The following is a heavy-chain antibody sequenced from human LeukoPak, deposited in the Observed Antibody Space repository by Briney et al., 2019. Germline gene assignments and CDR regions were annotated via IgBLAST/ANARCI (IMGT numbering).Heavy chain of an antibody. Sequence: KTSETLSLTCAVYGGSFSGYYWSWIRQPPGKGLEWIGEINHSGSTNYNPSLKSRVTISVDTSKNRFSLKLSSVTAADTAMYYCARGQGYDILTGYYGYYFDYWGQGTLVTVSS. D-gene: IGHD3-9*01. CDR3: ARGQGYDILTGYYGYYFDY. CDR2: INHSGST. V-gene: IGHV4-34*01. J-gene: IGHJ4*02. CDR1: GGSFSGYY.